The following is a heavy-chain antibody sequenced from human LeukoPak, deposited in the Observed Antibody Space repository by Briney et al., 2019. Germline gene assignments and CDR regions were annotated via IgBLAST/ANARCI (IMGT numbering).Heavy chain of an antibody. D-gene: IGHD2-15*01. CDR3: ATHPPKLCAGGSCSDY. V-gene: IGHV4-59*01. Sequence: SETLSLTCTVSGGSISSYSWSWIRQPPGKGLEWIGYIYYSGSTNYNPSLKSRVTISIDTSKNQFSLKLSSVTAADTAVYYCATHPPKLCAGGSCSDYWGQGTLVTVSS. J-gene: IGHJ4*02. CDR2: IYYSGST. CDR1: GGSISSYS.